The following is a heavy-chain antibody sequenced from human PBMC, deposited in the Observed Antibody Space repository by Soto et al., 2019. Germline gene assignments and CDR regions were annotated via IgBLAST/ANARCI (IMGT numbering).Heavy chain of an antibody. J-gene: IGHJ4*02. D-gene: IGHD3-16*02. CDR1: GGSISSSNW. CDR2: IYHSGST. CDR3: ASPANVWGSYRYQFDY. V-gene: IGHV4-4*02. Sequence: QVQLQESGPGLVKPSGTLSLTCAVSGGSISSSNWWSWVRQPPGKGLEWIGEIYHSGSTNYNPSLKSRVTISVDKSKNQFSLTLTSVTAADTAVYYCASPANVWGSYRYQFDYWGQGTLVTVSS.